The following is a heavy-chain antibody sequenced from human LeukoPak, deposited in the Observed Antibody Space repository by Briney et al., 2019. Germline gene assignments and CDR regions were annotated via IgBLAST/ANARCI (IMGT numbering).Heavy chain of an antibody. Sequence: ASVKVSCKASGSTFTDYYMHWVRQAPGQGLEWMGWIIPNSGGTNFAQKFQGRVTMTRDTSISTAYMELNRLRSADTAVYYCARSPHILTGENFDYWGQGTLLTVSS. CDR1: GSTFTDYY. J-gene: IGHJ4*02. CDR2: IIPNSGGT. D-gene: IGHD3-9*01. CDR3: ARSPHILTGENFDY. V-gene: IGHV1-2*02.